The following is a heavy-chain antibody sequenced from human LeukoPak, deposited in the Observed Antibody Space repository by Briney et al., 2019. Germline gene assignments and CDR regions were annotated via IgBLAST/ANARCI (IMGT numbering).Heavy chain of an antibody. Sequence: GGSLRLSCAASGFTFSSYAMSWVPQAPGKGLKWVSAISGSGGSTYYADSVKGRFTISRDNSKNTLYLQMNSLRAEDTAVYYCAKQGFTMVRGVIIYWGQGTLVTVSS. CDR2: ISGSGGST. CDR1: GFTFSSYA. V-gene: IGHV3-23*01. CDR3: AKQGFTMVRGVIIY. J-gene: IGHJ4*02. D-gene: IGHD3-10*01.